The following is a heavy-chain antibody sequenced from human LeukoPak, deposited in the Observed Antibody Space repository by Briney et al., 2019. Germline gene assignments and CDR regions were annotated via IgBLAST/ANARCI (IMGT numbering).Heavy chain of an antibody. CDR3: ARHSFLRFPLGY. CDR1: GGSISSSSYY. D-gene: IGHD3-3*01. Sequence: PSETLSLTCTVSGGSISSSSYYWGWIRQPPGKGLEWIGSIYYSGSTYYNPSLKSRVTISVDTSKNQFSLKLSSVTAADTAVYYCARHSFLRFPLGYWGQGTLVTVSS. J-gene: IGHJ4*02. CDR2: IYYSGST. V-gene: IGHV4-39*01.